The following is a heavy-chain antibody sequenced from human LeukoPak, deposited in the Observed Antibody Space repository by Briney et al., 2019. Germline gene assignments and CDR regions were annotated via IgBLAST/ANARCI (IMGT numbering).Heavy chain of an antibody. CDR2: INHSGST. D-gene: IGHD4-17*01. J-gene: IGHJ4*02. Sequence: SETLSLTCAVYGGSFSGYYWSWIRQPPGKGLEWIGEINHSGSTNYNPSLESRVTISVDTSKNQFSLKLSSVTAADTAVYYCARAPFYGDYRFDYWGQGTPVTVSS. CDR1: GGSFSGYY. CDR3: ARAPFYGDYRFDY. V-gene: IGHV4-34*01.